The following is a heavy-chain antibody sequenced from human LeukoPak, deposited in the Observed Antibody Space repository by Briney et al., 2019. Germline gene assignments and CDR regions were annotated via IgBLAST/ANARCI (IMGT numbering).Heavy chain of an antibody. CDR3: ARLNLGKLPPGIAAAGTPVVFDY. Sequence: SETLSLTCAVYGGSFSGYYWSWIRQPPGKGLEWIGEINHSGSTNYNPSLKSRVTISVHTSKNQSSLKLSSVTAADTAVYYCARLNLGKLPPGIAAAGTPVVFDYWGQGTLVTVSS. D-gene: IGHD6-13*01. CDR1: GGSFSGYY. CDR2: INHSGST. J-gene: IGHJ4*02. V-gene: IGHV4-34*01.